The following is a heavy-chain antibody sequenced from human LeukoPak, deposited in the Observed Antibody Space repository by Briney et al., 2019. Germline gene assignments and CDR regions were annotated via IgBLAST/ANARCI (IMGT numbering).Heavy chain of an antibody. V-gene: IGHV3-11*06. CDR3: ARSGREATEIDY. Sequence: PGGSLRLSCAASGFTFSDYFMSWVRQAPGKGLEWLSYINGRGTYIDYAESLRGRVTISRDNAQNSLYLQMNSLRVEDTAVYYCARSGREATEIDYWGQGTLVTVSS. CDR1: GFTFSDYF. J-gene: IGHJ4*02. D-gene: IGHD1-1*01. CDR2: INGRGTYI.